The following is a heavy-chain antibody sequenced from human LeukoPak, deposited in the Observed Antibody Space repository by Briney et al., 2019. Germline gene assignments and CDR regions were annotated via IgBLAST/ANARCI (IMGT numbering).Heavy chain of an antibody. Sequence: SETLSLTCTVSGGSISSSSYYWGWIRQPPGKGLEWIGSIYYSGSTYYNPSLKSRVTISVDTSKNQFSLKLSSVTAADTAVYYCARRNGYYDSSGYRYWGQGALVTVSS. V-gene: IGHV4-39*07. CDR3: ARRNGYYDSSGYRY. CDR2: IYYSGST. J-gene: IGHJ4*02. CDR1: GGSISSSSYY. D-gene: IGHD3-22*01.